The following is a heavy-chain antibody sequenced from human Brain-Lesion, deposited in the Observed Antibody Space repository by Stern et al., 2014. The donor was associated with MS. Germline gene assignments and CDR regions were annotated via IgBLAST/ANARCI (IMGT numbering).Heavy chain of an antibody. CDR2: ISGRGGPT. V-gene: IGHV3-23*04. CDR1: GFSLSTYA. D-gene: IGHD6-19*01. Sequence: EDQLVESGGGLVQPGGSLSLSCAASGFSLSTYAMSWVRQTPGKWLQWVSDISGRGGPTYYADSVKGRFTISRDNSKNTLYLQMDSLRADDTAVYYCAKWPHHIAVAGTRYFQHWGQGTLVTVSS. CDR3: AKWPHHIAVAGTRYFQH. J-gene: IGHJ1*01.